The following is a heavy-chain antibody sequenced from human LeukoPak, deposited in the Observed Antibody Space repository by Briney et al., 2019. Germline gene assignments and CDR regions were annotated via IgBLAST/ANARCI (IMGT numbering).Heavy chain of an antibody. Sequence: SGGSLRLSCAASEFTFSNYWLHWVRQAPGKGLVWVSRMDANAKTTSYADSVKGRFTISTDNAKKTLYLQMNSLRVEDTAVYYCLTVVETTIAAFDIWGQGTMVTVSS. CDR1: EFTFSNYW. CDR2: MDANAKTT. J-gene: IGHJ3*02. V-gene: IGHV3-74*01. D-gene: IGHD1-26*01. CDR3: LTVVETTIAAFDI.